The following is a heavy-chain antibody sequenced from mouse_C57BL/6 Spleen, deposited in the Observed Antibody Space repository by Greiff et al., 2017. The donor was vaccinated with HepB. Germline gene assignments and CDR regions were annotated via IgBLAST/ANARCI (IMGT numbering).Heavy chain of an antibody. D-gene: IGHD1-1*01. CDR1: GYSFTDYN. J-gene: IGHJ1*03. CDR3: ARRNYGSSYGWYFDV. CDR2: INPNYGTT. V-gene: IGHV1-39*01. Sequence: VQLKQPGPELVKPGASVKISCKASGYSFTDYNMNWVKQSNGKSLEWIGVINPNYGTTSYNQKFKGKATLTVDQSSSTAYMQLNSLTSEDSAVYYCARRNYGSSYGWYFDVWGTGTTVTVSS.